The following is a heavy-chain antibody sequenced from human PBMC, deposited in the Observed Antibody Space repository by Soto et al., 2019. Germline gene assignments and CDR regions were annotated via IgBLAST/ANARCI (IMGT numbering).Heavy chain of an antibody. CDR2: IWNDGSER. CDR1: GFTFRSYG. D-gene: IGHD5-12*01. V-gene: IGHV3-33*01. J-gene: IGHJ6*02. CDR3: ARDRAGVGYNIDV. Sequence: LRLSCAASGFTFRSYGMHWVRQAPGKGLEWVAVIWNDGSERYYADSVKGRFTVSRDNSKNTLDLQMNSLRAEDTAVYYCARDRAGVGYNIDVWGQGTTVTVSS.